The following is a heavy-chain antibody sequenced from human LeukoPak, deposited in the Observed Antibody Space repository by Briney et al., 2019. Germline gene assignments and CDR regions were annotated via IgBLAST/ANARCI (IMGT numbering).Heavy chain of an antibody. V-gene: IGHV4-59*11. J-gene: IGHJ4*02. CDR1: GGSITSHY. D-gene: IGHD5-18*01. Sequence: SETLSLTCTVSGGSITSHYWSWIRQPPGKGLEWIGSIYYSGSTNYNPSLKSRVTISVDTSKNQFSLKLSSVTAADTALYYCARENGYRYDYWGRGTLVTVSS. CDR3: ARENGYRYDY. CDR2: IYYSGST.